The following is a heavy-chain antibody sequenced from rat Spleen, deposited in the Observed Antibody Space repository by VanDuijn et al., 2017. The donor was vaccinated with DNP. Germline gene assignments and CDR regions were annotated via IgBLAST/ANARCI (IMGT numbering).Heavy chain of an antibody. V-gene: IGHV5-31*01. J-gene: IGHJ4*01. CDR2: IPNTGGGT. D-gene: IGHD1-11*01. CDR3: TRDQGLRRVYVMCA. CDR1: GFTFSNSW. Sequence: EVQLVESGGGLVQPGRSLKLSCVASGFTFSNSWMTWIRQAPGKGLEWIASIPNTGGGTYYADSVKGRFTISRDNAKSTLYLQMNSLRSEDTATDYCTRDQGLRRVYVMCAWGQGASVTVSS.